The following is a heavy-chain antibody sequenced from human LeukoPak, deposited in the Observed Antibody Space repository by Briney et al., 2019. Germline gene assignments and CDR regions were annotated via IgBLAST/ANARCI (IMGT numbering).Heavy chain of an antibody. CDR1: GFTFDDYA. Sequence: PGRSLRLSCAASGFTFDDYAMHWVRQAPGKGLEWVSGISWNSGSIGYADSVKGRFTISRDNAKNSLYLQMNSLRAEDTALYYCEKVNSVGPQPYYFDNWAQEPLFTVSS. CDR3: EKVNSVGPQPYYFDN. CDR2: ISWNSGSI. V-gene: IGHV3-9*01. J-gene: IGHJ4*02. D-gene: IGHD1/OR15-1a*01.